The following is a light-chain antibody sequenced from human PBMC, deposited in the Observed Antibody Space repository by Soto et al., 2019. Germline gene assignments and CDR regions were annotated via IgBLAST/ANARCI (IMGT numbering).Light chain of an antibody. CDR2: GAS. Sequence: AIQMTQSPSSLSGAVGGRVTITCRASQGIKQDLNWYQQKPGKAPQLLIYGASTLQRGVPSRFSGSGSGIDFTLTISSLQPEDFATYYCLQDFKYPRTFGPGTRVDL. CDR3: LQDFKYPRT. CDR1: QGIKQD. J-gene: IGKJ3*01. V-gene: IGKV1-6*01.